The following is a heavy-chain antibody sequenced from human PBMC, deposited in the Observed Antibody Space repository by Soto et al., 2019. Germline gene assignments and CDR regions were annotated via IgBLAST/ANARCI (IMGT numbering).Heavy chain of an antibody. CDR1: GFSLSNARMG. CDR2: IFSNDEK. V-gene: IGHV2-26*01. Sequence: GPTLVNPTETLTLTCTVSGFSLSNARMGVSWIRQPPGKALEWLAHIFSNDEKSYSTSLKSRLTISKDTSKSQVVLTMTNMDPVDTATYYCARISSYYDILANYYYGMDVWGQGTTVTVSS. J-gene: IGHJ6*02. D-gene: IGHD3-9*01. CDR3: ARISSYYDILANYYYGMDV.